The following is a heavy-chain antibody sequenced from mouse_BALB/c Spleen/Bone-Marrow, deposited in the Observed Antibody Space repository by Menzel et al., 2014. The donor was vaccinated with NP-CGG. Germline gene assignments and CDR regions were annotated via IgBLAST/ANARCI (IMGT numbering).Heavy chain of an antibody. Sequence: VHVKQSGAELVKPGASVKLSCTASGFNIKDTYIHWVKQRPEQGLEWIGRIDPADGNTKYDPKFQGKATITADTSSNTAFLQLSSRTSEDTAVYYCARRLRSAMDYWGQGTSVTVSS. V-gene: IGHV14-3*02. CDR1: GFNIKDTY. CDR3: ARRLRSAMDY. D-gene: IGHD1-1*01. CDR2: IDPADGNT. J-gene: IGHJ4*01.